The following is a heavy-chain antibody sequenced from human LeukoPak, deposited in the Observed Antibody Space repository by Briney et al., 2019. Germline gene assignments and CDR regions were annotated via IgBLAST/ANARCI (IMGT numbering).Heavy chain of an antibody. Sequence: SETLSLTCTVSGGSISSYYWSWLRQPPGKGLEWIGYIYYSGSTNYNPSLKSRVTISVDTSKNQFSLKLSSVTAADTAVYYCAALVGATSLDYWGQGTLVTVSS. D-gene: IGHD1-26*01. V-gene: IGHV4-59*08. CDR3: AALVGATSLDY. J-gene: IGHJ4*02. CDR2: IYYSGST. CDR1: GGSISSYY.